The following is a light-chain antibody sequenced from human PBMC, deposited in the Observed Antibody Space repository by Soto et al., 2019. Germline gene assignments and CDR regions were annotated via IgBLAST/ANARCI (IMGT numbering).Light chain of an antibody. V-gene: IGKV3-15*01. J-gene: IGKJ1*01. Sequence: EIVMTQSPATLSVSPGERATLSCRASQSVSSNLVWYQQKPGQAPRLLIYGASTRATGIPARFSGSGSGTEFTLTISSLQSEDFEVYYCQQYNNWPVTFGQGTKVEIK. CDR1: QSVSSN. CDR3: QQYNNWPVT. CDR2: GAS.